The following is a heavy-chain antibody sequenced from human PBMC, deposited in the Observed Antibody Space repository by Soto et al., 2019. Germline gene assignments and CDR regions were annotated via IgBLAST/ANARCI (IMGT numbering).Heavy chain of an antibody. V-gene: IGHV1-18*01. CDR3: ARERRITIFGVVIMPDY. CDR1: GYTFTSYG. Sequence: GASVKVSCKASGYTFTSYGISWVRQAPGQGLEWMGWISAYNGNTNYAQKLQGRVTMTTDTSTSTAYMELRSLRSDDTAVNYCARERRITIFGVVIMPDYWGQGTLVTVSS. CDR2: ISAYNGNT. J-gene: IGHJ4*02. D-gene: IGHD3-3*01.